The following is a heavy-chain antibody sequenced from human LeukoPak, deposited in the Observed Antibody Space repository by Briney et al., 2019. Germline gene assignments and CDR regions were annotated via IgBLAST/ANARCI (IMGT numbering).Heavy chain of an antibody. CDR2: IIPIFGTA. CDR3: ARLGRYCSGGSCYSDYYYYMDV. Sequence: SVKVSCKASGGTFSSYAISWVRQAPGQGLEWMGGIIPIFGTANYAQKFQGRVTITADESTSTAYMELSSLRSEDTAVYYCARLGRYCSGGSCYSDYYYYMDVWGKGTTVTISS. J-gene: IGHJ6*03. CDR1: GGTFSSYA. V-gene: IGHV1-69*13. D-gene: IGHD2-15*01.